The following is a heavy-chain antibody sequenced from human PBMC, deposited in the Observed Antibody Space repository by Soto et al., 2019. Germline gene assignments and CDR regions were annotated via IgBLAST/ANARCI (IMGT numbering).Heavy chain of an antibody. CDR3: AREDYYATGYYFV. Sequence: SETLSLTCTVSGRSMSGYYWSWIRQPAGERLEWIGRIYTSGTTDFNPSLKGRVTMSVDTSKNQFSLKLTSVTAADTALDYCAREDYYATGYYFVWGQGTRVTVA. CDR1: GRSMSGYY. CDR2: IYTSGTT. D-gene: IGHD3-9*01. V-gene: IGHV4-4*07. J-gene: IGHJ6*02.